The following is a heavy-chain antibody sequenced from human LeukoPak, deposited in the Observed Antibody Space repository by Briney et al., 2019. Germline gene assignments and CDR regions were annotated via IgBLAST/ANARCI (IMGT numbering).Heavy chain of an antibody. V-gene: IGHV3-21*01. CDR3: ARGDDRDYYGSGGYYGMDV. CDR1: GFTFSSYS. D-gene: IGHD3-10*01. CDR2: ISSSSSYI. Sequence: PGGSLRLSCAASGFTFSSYSMNWVRQAPGKGLEWVSSISSSSSYIYYADSVKGRFTISRDNAKNSLYLQMNSLRAEDTAVYYCARGDDRDYYGSGGYYGMDVWGQGTTVTVSS. J-gene: IGHJ6*02.